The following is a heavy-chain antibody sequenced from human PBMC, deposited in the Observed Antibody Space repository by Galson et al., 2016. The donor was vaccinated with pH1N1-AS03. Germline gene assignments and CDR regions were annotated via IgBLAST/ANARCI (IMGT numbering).Heavy chain of an antibody. CDR1: GFTLSAYW. D-gene: IGHD2-21*01. Sequence: SLRLSCAVSGFTLSAYWMYWVRQTPGKRPVWVSRISRDGSTREHADSVKGRFSVSRENARNTLHLHMGNLRDDDTAGFYCVADDWGRSDFWGQGTLVTVSS. CDR3: VADDWGRSDF. V-gene: IGHV3-74*03. J-gene: IGHJ4*02. CDR2: ISRDGSTR.